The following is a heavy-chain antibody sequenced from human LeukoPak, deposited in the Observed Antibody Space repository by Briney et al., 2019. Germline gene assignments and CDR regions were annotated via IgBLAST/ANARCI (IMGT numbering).Heavy chain of an antibody. J-gene: IGHJ4*02. CDR3: ATRESSMARTH. CDR2: INEVGTKE. V-gene: IGHV3-7*01. Sequence: PGGSLRLSCAASGFIFSDYWMNWVRQVPGKGLEWVANINEVGTKEDYVDSVRGRFTISRDNTKNTLYLQMNSLRAEDTALYYCATRESSMARTHWGQGTPVTVSS. D-gene: IGHD3-10*01. CDR1: GFIFSDYW.